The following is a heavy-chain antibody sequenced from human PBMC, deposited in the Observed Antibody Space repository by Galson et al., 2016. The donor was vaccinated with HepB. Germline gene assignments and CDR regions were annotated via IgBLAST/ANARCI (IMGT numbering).Heavy chain of an antibody. CDR2: ISSSATAT. J-gene: IGHJ4*02. CDR1: GFTFSDYY. V-gene: IGHV3-11*01. CDR3: ARGKNFYDFYFFDS. D-gene: IGHD3/OR15-3a*01. Sequence: SLRLSCAASGFTFSDYYMSWIRQAPGQGLEWISSISSSATATYYADSLKGRFTVSRDNAKNSLYLQMNSLRAEDTAVYYCARGKNFYDFYFFDSWGRGTQVTISS.